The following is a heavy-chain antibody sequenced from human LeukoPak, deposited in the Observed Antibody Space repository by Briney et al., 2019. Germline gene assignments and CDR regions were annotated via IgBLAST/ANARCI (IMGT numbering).Heavy chain of an antibody. CDR3: ARREIYYDKRGDWFDP. D-gene: IGHD3-22*01. J-gene: IGHJ5*02. CDR1: GYTFTGYY. CDR2: INPNSGGT. V-gene: IGHV1-2*02. Sequence: GASVKVSCKASGYTFTGYYMHWVRQAPGQGLEWMGWINPNSGGTNYAQKFQGRVTMTRDTSISTAYMELSRLRSDDTAVYYCARREIYYDKRGDWFDPWGQGTLVTVSS.